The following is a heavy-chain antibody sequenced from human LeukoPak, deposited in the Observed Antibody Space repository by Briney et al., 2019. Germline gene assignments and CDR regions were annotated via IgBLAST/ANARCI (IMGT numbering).Heavy chain of an antibody. CDR3: ARGHNRGSSWYETDAFDI. D-gene: IGHD6-13*01. CDR2: ISGSGGST. CDR1: GFTFSSYA. V-gene: IGHV3-23*01. J-gene: IGHJ3*02. Sequence: GGSLRLPCAASGFTFSSYAMSWVRQAPGKGLEWVSAISGSGGSTYYADSVKGRFTISRDNSENTLYLQMNSLRAEDTAVYYCARGHNRGSSWYETDAFDIWGQGTLVTVSS.